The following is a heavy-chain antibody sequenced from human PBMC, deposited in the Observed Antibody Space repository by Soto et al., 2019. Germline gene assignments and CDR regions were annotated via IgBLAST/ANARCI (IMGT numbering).Heavy chain of an antibody. J-gene: IGHJ4*02. CDR2: IYPGDSDT. V-gene: IGHV5-51*01. CDR3: ARQAYDFWSGYTSFDY. Sequence: PGESLKISCKGSGYSFTSYWIGWVRQMPGKGLEWMGIIYPGDSDTRYSPSFQGQVTISADKSISTAYLQWSSLKASDTAMYYCARQAYDFWSGYTSFDYWGQGTLVTVSS. CDR1: GYSFTSYW. D-gene: IGHD3-3*01.